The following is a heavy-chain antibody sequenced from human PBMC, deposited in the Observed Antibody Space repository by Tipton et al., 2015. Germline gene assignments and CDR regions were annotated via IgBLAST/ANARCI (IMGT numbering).Heavy chain of an antibody. CDR2: IYFSGST. J-gene: IGHJ5*02. D-gene: IGHD3-16*01. CDR1: GGSISRSHYY. V-gene: IGHV4-39*07. Sequence: TMSLTCTVSGGSISRSHYYWGWIRQPPGKGLEWLGTIYFSGSTYYNPTLKSRVTISLGTSKKQFSLNLTSVTAADTAVYYCAGEDGGSGGMDLWGQGTLVTVSS. CDR3: AGEDGGSGGMDL.